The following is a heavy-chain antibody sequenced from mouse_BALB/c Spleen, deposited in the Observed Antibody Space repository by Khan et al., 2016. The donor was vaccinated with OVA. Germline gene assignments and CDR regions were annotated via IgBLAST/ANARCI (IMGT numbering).Heavy chain of an antibody. CDR2: TNPTNGRT. V-gene: IGHV1S81*02. Sequence: QVQLQQPGAELVKAGASVKMSCKASGYTFTSYWMHWVKQRLGQGLEWFAETNPTNGRTYYNEKFKSKATLTVDKSSSTAYMLLSGPTFEDSAVYYCARIKKIVATYFDYWGQGTTLTGS. J-gene: IGHJ2*01. D-gene: IGHD1-1*01. CDR1: GYTFTSYW. CDR3: ARIKKIVATYFDY.